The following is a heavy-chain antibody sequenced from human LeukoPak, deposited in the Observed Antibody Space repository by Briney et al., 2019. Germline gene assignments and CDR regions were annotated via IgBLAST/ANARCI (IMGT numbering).Heavy chain of an antibody. Sequence: SETLSLTCAVYGGSFSGCYWSWIRQPPGKGLEWIGEINHSGSTNYNPSLKSRVTISVDTSKNQFSLKLSSVTAADTAVYYCAREGIYYDSSGYYLYYYYYYMDVWGKGTTVTVSS. CDR2: INHSGST. V-gene: IGHV4-34*01. CDR3: AREGIYYDSSGYYLYYYYYYMDV. CDR1: GGSFSGCY. J-gene: IGHJ6*03. D-gene: IGHD3-22*01.